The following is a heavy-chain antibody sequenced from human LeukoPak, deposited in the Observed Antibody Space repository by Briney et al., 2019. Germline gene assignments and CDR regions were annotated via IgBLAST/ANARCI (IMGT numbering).Heavy chain of an antibody. CDR3: ARHLGQQLVPGWFDP. CDR1: GGSISSSRYY. CDR2: IFYSGST. V-gene: IGHV4-39*01. D-gene: IGHD6-6*01. Sequence: SETLSLTCTVSGGSISSSRYYWGWIRQPPGKGLEWIGSIFYSGSTYYNPSLKSRVTISVDTSKNQFSLKLSSVTVADTAVYYCARHLGQQLVPGWFDPWGQGTLVSVSS. J-gene: IGHJ5*02.